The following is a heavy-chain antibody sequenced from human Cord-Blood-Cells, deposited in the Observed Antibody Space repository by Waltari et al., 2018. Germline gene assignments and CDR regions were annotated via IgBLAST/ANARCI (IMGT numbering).Heavy chain of an antibody. J-gene: IGHJ3*02. CDR3: AREGSGSYYDAFDI. Sequence: QVQLVQSGAEVKKPGASVKVSCKASGYTFTGYYMHWVRPDPGQGLEWMGWINPNSGGTNYAQKFQGWVTMTRDTSISTAYMELSRLRSDDTAVYYCAREGSGSYYDAFDIWGQGTMVTVSS. V-gene: IGHV1-2*04. D-gene: IGHD1-26*01. CDR1: GYTFTGYY. CDR2: INPNSGGT.